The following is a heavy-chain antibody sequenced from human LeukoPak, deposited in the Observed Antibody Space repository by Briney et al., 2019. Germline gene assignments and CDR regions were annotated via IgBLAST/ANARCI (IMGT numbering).Heavy chain of an antibody. CDR2: ISSSSSYI. J-gene: IGHJ4*02. D-gene: IGHD2-2*01. CDR3: AVDIVVVPAASG. V-gene: IGHV3-21*01. Sequence: GGSLRLSCAASGFTFSSYSMNWVRQAPGKGLEWVSSISSSSSYIYYADSVKGRFTISRDNAKNSLYLQMNSLRAEDTAVYYCAVDIVVVPAASGWGQGTLVTVSP. CDR1: GFTFSSYS.